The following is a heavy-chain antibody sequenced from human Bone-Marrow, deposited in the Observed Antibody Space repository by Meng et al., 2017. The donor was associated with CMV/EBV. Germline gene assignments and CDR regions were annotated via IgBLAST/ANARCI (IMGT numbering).Heavy chain of an antibody. CDR1: GFAFSSYW. CDR3: AKGARRGYCSSTSCLPFGY. D-gene: IGHD2-2*01. V-gene: IGHV3-7*01. J-gene: IGHJ4*02. Sequence: GGSLRLSCVASGFAFSSYWMAWVRQAPGKGLEWVANIRPDGSEKYYVDSVKGRFTISRDNAKNTLYLQMNSLRAEDTAVYYCAKGARRGYCSSTSCLPFGYWGQGTLVTVSS. CDR2: IRPDGSEK.